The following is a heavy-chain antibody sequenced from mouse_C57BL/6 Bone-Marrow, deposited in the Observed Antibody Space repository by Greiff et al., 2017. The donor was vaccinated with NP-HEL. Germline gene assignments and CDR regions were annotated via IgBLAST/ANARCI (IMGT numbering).Heavy chain of an antibody. Sequence: QVQLQQPGAELVMPGASVKLSCKASGYTFTSYWMHWVKQRPGQGLEWIGEIDPSDSYTNYNQKFKGKSTLTVDKSSSTAYMQLSSLTSEDSAVYYCARKGLGLEGYFDYWGQGTTLTVSS. J-gene: IGHJ2*01. CDR3: ARKGLGLEGYFDY. D-gene: IGHD4-1*01. V-gene: IGHV1-69*01. CDR1: GYTFTSYW. CDR2: IDPSDSYT.